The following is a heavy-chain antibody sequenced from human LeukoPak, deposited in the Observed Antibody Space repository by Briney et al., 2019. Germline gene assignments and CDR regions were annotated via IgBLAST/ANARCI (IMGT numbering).Heavy chain of an antibody. CDR2: INHSGST. J-gene: IGHJ4*02. V-gene: IGHV4-34*01. CDR3: AYTTYGSGSYSDY. CDR1: GGSFSGYY. Sequence: SETLSLTYAVYGGSFSGYYWSWIRQPPGKGLEWIGEINHSGSTNYNPSLKSRVTISVDTSKNQFSLKLSSVTAADTAVYYCAYTTYGSGSYSDYWGQGTLVTVSS. D-gene: IGHD3-10*01.